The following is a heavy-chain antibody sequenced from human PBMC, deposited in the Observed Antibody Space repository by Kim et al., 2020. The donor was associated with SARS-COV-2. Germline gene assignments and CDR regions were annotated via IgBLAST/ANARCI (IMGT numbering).Heavy chain of an antibody. CDR2: IYYSGST. CDR3: ARVSSYGDYVVRA. CDR1: GGSVSSGSYY. V-gene: IGHV4-61*01. Sequence: SETLSLTCTVSGGSVSSGSYYWSWIRQPPGKGLEWIGYIYYSGSTNYNPSLKSRVTISVETSKNQFSLKLSSLTAADTAVYYCARVSSYGDYVVRAWGQGTLVTVSS. J-gene: IGHJ5*02. D-gene: IGHD4-17*01.